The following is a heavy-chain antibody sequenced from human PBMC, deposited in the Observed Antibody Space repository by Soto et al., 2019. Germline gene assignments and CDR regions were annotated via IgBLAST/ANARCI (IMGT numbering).Heavy chain of an antibody. CDR2: SRNKANSYSI. D-gene: IGHD1-26*01. V-gene: IGHV3-72*01. J-gene: IGHJ6*04. Sequence: EVQLVESGGGLVQPGGSLRLSCAASGFTFSEYYMDWVRQAPGKGLEWVGRSRNKANSYSIAYAASVKGRFTISRDDSKSSLYLQMDSLKAEDTAVYYCVSFVTTRMDVWGKGTTVTVSS. CDR1: GFTFSEYY. CDR3: VSFVTTRMDV.